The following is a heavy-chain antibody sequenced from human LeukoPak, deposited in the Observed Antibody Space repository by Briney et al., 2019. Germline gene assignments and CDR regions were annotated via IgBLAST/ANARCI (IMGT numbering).Heavy chain of an antibody. D-gene: IGHD3-22*01. CDR3: ASTSGQYYYDSSETYN. V-gene: IGHV3-21*01. Sequence: GGSLRLSCAASGFTFSSYSMNWVRQAPGKGLEWVSSISSSSSYIYYADSVKGRFTISRDNAKNSLYLQMNSLRAEDTAVYYCASTSGQYYYDSSETYNWGQGTLVTVSS. CDR1: GFTFSSYS. CDR2: ISSSSSYI. J-gene: IGHJ4*02.